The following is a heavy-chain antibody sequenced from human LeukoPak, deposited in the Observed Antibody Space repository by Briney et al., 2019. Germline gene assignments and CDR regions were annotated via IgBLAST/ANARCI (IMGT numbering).Heavy chain of an antibody. CDR2: INPSGGST. CDR3: ARESSGGGSGY. CDR1: GYTFTSYY. D-gene: IGHD6-19*01. V-gene: IGHV1-46*01. Sequence: ASVKVSCKASGYTFTSYYMHWVRQAPGQGLEWMGIINPSGGSTNYAQKFQGRVTMTRDMSTSTVYMGLGSLRSEDTAVYYCARESSGGGSGYWGQGTLVTVSS. J-gene: IGHJ4*02.